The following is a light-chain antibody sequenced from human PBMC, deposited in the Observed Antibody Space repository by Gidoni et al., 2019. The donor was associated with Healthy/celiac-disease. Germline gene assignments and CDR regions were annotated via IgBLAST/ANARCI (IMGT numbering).Light chain of an antibody. V-gene: IGLV2-8*01. Sequence: YALTQPPSASGSPGQSVTISCTGTSSDVGGYNYVYWYQQHPVKAPKLMIYEVSNRPSGVPYRFSGSKSGNTASLTVSGLQAEDEADYYCSSYAGSNNLVFGGGTKLTVL. CDR1: SSDVGGYNY. J-gene: IGLJ2*01. CDR2: EVS. CDR3: SSYAGSNNLV.